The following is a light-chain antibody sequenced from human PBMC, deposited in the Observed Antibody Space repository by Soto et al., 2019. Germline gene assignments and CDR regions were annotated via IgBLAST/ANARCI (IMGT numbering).Light chain of an antibody. CDR1: SSNIGSYY. CDR2: RNN. V-gene: IGLV1-47*01. Sequence: QAVVTQPPSASGTPGQRVTISCSGSSSNIGSYYVYWYQQLPGTAPKLLIYRNNQRPSGVPDRFSGSKSGTSASLAISGLRSEDEANYYCAAWDGSLSGVVFGGGTQLTVL. CDR3: AAWDGSLSGVV. J-gene: IGLJ2*01.